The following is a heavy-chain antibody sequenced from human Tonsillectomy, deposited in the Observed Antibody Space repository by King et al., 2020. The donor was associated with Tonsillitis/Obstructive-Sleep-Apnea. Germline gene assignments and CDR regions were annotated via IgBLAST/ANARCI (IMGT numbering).Heavy chain of an antibody. Sequence: VQLPQWGAGLLKPSATLSLTCAVYGGSFSGYYWSWIRQPPGKGLEWIGEINHSGSTNYNPSLKSRVTISVDTSKNQFSLKLSSVTAADTAVYYCARPYYDVWSGYQNWFDPWGQGTLVTVSS. CDR2: INHSGST. D-gene: IGHD3-3*01. CDR1: GGSFSGYY. CDR3: ARPYYDVWSGYQNWFDP. J-gene: IGHJ5*02. V-gene: IGHV4-34*01.